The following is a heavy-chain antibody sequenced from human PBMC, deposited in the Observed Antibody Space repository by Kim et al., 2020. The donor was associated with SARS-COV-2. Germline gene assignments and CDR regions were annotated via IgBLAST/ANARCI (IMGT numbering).Heavy chain of an antibody. D-gene: IGHD3-9*01. J-gene: IGHJ6*02. V-gene: IGHV1-18*01. CDR1: GYTFTSYG. CDR2: ISAYNGNT. CDR3: AREGRYYDILTGYYSMDV. Sequence: ASVKVSCKASGYTFTSYGISWVRQAPGQGLEWMGWISAYNGNTNYAQKLQGRVTMTTDTSTSTAYMELRSLRSDDTAVYYCAREGRYYDILTGYYSMDVWGQGTTVTVSS.